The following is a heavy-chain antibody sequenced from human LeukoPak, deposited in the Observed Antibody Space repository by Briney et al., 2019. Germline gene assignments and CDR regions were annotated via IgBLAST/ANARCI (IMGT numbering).Heavy chain of an antibody. D-gene: IGHD5-18*01. J-gene: IGHJ4*02. Sequence: GGSLRLSCAASGFTFSSYSMNWVRQAPGKGLEWVSSISSSSSYIYYADSVKGRFTISRDNAKNSLYLQMNSLRAEDTAVYYCARADPMVIFFLDYWGQGTLVTVSS. CDR2: ISSSSSYI. CDR1: GFTFSSYS. CDR3: ARADPMVIFFLDY. V-gene: IGHV3-21*01.